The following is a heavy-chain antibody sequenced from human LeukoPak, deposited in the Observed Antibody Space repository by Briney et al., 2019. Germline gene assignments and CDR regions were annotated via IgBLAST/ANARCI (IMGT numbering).Heavy chain of an antibody. CDR2: INHSGST. CDR3: ARRRRGRFGELLRLRPFDY. V-gene: IGHV4-34*01. Sequence: TSETLSLTCAVYGGSFSGYYWSWIRQPPGKGLEWIGEINHSGSTNYNPSLKSRVTISVDTSKNQFSLKLSSVTAADTAVYYCARRRRGRFGELLRLRPFDYWGQGTLVTVSS. J-gene: IGHJ4*02. CDR1: GGSFSGYY. D-gene: IGHD3-10*01.